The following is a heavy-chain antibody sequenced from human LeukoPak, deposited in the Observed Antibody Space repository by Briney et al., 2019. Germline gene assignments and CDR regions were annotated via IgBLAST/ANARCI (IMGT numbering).Heavy chain of an antibody. J-gene: IGHJ4*02. CDR3: TPTEPVAVAGN. V-gene: IGHV3-15*01. Sequence: GGSLRLSCAASGFTFSNAWMSWVRQAPGKGLEWVGRIKSKTDGGTTDYAAPVKGRFTISRDDSKNTLYLQMNSLKTEDTAVYYCTPTEPVAVAGNWGQGTLVTVSS. D-gene: IGHD6-19*01. CDR1: GFTFSNAW. CDR2: IKSKTDGGTT.